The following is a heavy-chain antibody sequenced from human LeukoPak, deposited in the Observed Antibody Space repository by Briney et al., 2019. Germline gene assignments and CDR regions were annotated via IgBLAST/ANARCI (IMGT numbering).Heavy chain of an antibody. CDR3: ARLATVPG. J-gene: IGHJ1*01. Sequence: ASVKVSCKASGYTFTDYYLHWVRQAPGQGLEWMGWIHPNSGGENYAQKFQGRVTMTRDTSISTAYMELTSLRSDDTAVYYCARLATVPGWGQGTLVIVSS. CDR1: GYTFTDYY. CDR2: IHPNSGGE. D-gene: IGHD6-19*01. V-gene: IGHV1-2*02.